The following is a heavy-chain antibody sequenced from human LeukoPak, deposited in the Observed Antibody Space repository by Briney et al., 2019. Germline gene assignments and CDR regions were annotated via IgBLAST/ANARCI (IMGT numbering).Heavy chain of an antibody. J-gene: IGHJ4*02. CDR1: GFTFSSFA. CDR3: AREHYDILTGQGGYFDY. CDR2: ISYDGSNK. D-gene: IGHD3-9*01. V-gene: IGHV3-30-3*01. Sequence: GGSLRLSCAASGFTFSSFAMHWVRQAPGKGLEWVAVISYDGSNKYYADSVKGRFTISRDNSKNTLYLQMNSLRAEDTAVYCCAREHYDILTGQGGYFDYWGQGTLVTVSS.